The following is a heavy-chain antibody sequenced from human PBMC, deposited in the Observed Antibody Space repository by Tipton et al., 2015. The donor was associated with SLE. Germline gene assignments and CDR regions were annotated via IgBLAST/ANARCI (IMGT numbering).Heavy chain of an antibody. CDR1: GFSFDDYA. CDR3: AREISPLTIFWGPDY. V-gene: IGHV3-9*01. Sequence: SLRLSCAASGFSFDDYAMHWVRQAPGKGLEWVSGISWNSDTIAYADSVKGRFTFSRDNAKNTLYLEMNNLRAEDTAVYYCAREISPLTIFWGPDYWGQGTLVTVSS. D-gene: IGHD3-9*01. CDR2: ISWNSDTI. J-gene: IGHJ4*02.